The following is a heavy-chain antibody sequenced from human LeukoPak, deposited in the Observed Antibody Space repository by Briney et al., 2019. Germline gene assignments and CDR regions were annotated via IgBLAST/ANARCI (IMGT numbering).Heavy chain of an antibody. CDR3: ARDSRGAAHY. CDR1: GYTFPSYG. CDR2: ISAYNRNT. D-gene: IGHD3-10*01. V-gene: IGHV1-18*01. Sequence: ASVTVSCKASGYTFPSYGISWVRQAAGQRVEWMGWISAYNRNTNYAQQLQGRVTMTTDPSTSTAYMELRSLRSDDTAVYYCARDSRGAAHYWGQGTLVTVSS. J-gene: IGHJ4*02.